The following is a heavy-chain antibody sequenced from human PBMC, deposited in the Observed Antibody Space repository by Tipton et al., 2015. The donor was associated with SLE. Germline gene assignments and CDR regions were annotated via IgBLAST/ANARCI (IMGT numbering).Heavy chain of an antibody. V-gene: IGHV4-34*01. CDR2: INHSGVT. Sequence: TLSLTCGVYGGSFSGYFWTWIRQTPGKGLEWIGEINHSGVTNYNPSLKSRVTISVDTSKNQFSLKVSSVTAADTAVYYCARGQLFDPWGQGTLVIVSS. CDR1: GGSFSGYF. CDR3: ARGQLFDP. J-gene: IGHJ5*02. D-gene: IGHD1-1*01.